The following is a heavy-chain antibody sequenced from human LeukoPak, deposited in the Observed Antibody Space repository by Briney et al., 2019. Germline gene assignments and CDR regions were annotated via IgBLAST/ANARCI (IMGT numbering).Heavy chain of an antibody. V-gene: IGHV1-18*04. J-gene: IGHJ4*02. CDR2: ISGYNGNT. CDR1: GYTFTGYY. D-gene: IGHD3-10*01. Sequence: ASVKVSCKASGYTFTGYYMHWVRQAPGQGLEWMGWISGYNGNTNYAQKLQGRVTMTTDTSTTTAYMELRSLRSDDTAIYYRARGGGYLDYWGQGTLVTVSS. CDR3: ARGGGYLDY.